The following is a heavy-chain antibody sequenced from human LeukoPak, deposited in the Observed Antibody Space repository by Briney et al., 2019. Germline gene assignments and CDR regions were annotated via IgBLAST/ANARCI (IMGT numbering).Heavy chain of an antibody. D-gene: IGHD3-16*01. V-gene: IGHV3-30*18. CDR2: ISYDGRNI. CDR3: AKDHIWAMDY. J-gene: IGHJ4*02. Sequence: GRSLRLSCEASGFTFSSNGMHWARQAPGKGLEWVALISYDGRNIYYADSVKGRFTISRDNSKNTLYLQMNSLRAEDTAVYYCAKDHIWAMDYWGQGILVTVSS. CDR1: GFTFSSNG.